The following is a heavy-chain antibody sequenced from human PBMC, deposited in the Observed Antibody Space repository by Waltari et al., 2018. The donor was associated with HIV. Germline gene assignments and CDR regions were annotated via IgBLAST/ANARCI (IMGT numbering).Heavy chain of an antibody. CDR2: INHSGST. J-gene: IGHJ5*02. D-gene: IGHD2-2*01. CDR1: GGSFSGSY. V-gene: IGHV4-34*01. Sequence: QVQLQQWGAGLLKPSETLSLTCAVDGGSFSGSYWSWIRQPPGKGLAWIWEINHSGSTNDNPALRSRVTIAVDPAKNQFSLKLSLVTAADTAVYYCARGRTTYVYCSSTSCGWFDPWGQGTLVTVSS. CDR3: ARGRTTYVYCSSTSCGWFDP.